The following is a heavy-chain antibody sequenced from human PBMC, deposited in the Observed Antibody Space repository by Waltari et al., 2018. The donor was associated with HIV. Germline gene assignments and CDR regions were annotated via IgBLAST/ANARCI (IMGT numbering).Heavy chain of an antibody. CDR1: GYTFSSYD. J-gene: IGHJ4*02. CDR3: ARGGSDYYGSGSRTLDY. V-gene: IGHV1-18*01. D-gene: IGHD3-10*01. CDR2: ISTYKGNT. Sequence: QVQLVQSGAEVKKPGASVKVSCKASGYTFSSYDITWVRQAPGQGLVWMGRISTYKGNTKYAQNLQGRVTMTTGASTIASSMDLRSLTSDDTAVYYCARGGSDYYGSGSRTLDYWGQGTLVTVSS.